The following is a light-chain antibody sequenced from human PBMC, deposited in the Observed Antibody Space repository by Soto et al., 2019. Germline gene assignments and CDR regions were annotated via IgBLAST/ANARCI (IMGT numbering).Light chain of an antibody. V-gene: IGKV1-5*01. CDR1: QSINNW. CDR2: DAS. CDR3: QQYNDWPLT. J-gene: IGKJ1*01. Sequence: DIQMTQSPSTLSASIGDRVTITCRASQSINNWLAWYQQKPGKPPKLLIYDASSLESGVPSRFSGSGSGTEFTLTISSLQPDDLATYYCQQYNDWPLTFGQGTKVDIK.